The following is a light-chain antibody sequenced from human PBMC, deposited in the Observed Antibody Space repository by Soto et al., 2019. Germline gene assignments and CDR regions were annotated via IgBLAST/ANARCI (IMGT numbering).Light chain of an antibody. Sequence: QSVLTQPPSSSGTPGQRVTSSCSGSSSNIGSNTVNWYQQLPGTAPKLLSYSNNQRPSGVPDRFSGSKSGTSASLAISVLQSEDEADYYCAAWDDRLNGPVFGGGTKVTVL. CDR1: SSNIGSNT. CDR2: SNN. J-gene: IGLJ2*01. CDR3: AAWDDRLNGPV. V-gene: IGLV1-44*01.